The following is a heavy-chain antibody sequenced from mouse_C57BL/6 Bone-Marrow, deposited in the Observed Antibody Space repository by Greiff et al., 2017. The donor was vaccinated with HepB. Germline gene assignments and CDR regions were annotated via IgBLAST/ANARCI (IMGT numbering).Heavy chain of an antibody. V-gene: IGHV1-54*01. D-gene: IGHD2-4*01. CDR1: GYAFTNYL. Sequence: QVQLQQSGAELVRPGTSVKVSCKASGYAFTNYLIEWVKQRPGQGLEWIGVINPGSGGTNYNEKFKGKATLTADKSSSTAYMQLSSLTSEDSAVYFCARSPYEYDGGFAYWGQGTLVTVSA. CDR2: INPGSGGT. J-gene: IGHJ3*01. CDR3: ARSPYEYDGGFAY.